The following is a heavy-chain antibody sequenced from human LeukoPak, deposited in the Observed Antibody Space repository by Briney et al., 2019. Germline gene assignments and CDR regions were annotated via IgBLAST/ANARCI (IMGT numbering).Heavy chain of an antibody. D-gene: IGHD1-26*01. CDR2: ISPGSTTI. CDR3: AKNLLGSESFSWYFDL. Sequence: GGSLRLSCEASGFTFRTYRMNWVRQAPGKGLERVSYISPGSTTIYYADSVKGRFTISRDNAKSSLYLQMNSLRAEDTAVYYCAKNLLGSESFSWYFDLWGRGTLVTVSS. V-gene: IGHV3-48*01. J-gene: IGHJ2*01. CDR1: GFTFRTYR.